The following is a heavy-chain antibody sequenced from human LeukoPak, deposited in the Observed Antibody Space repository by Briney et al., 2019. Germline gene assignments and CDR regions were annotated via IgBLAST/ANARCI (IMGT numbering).Heavy chain of an antibody. D-gene: IGHD3-10*01. J-gene: IGHJ4*02. CDR1: GFSLSSYA. Sequence: SGGSLRLSCEASGFSLSSYALSWVRQAPGRGLEWVSAISGSGGNTYYADFVKGRFTISRDNSQNTLFLQMSSLRADDTATYYCAEHYGSGTYYNYFTYCGRGTLVSVSS. CDR2: ISGSGGNT. V-gene: IGHV3-23*01. CDR3: AEHYGSGTYYNYFTY.